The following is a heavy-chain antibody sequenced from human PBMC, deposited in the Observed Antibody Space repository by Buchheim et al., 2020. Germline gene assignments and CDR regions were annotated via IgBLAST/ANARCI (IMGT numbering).Heavy chain of an antibody. CDR2: IIPIFGTA. CDR1: GGTFSSYA. J-gene: IGHJ4*02. D-gene: IGHD2-15*01. V-gene: IGHV1-69*06. Sequence: QVQLVQSGAEVKKPGSSVKVSCKASGGTFSSYAISWVRQAPGQGLEWMGGIIPIFGTANYAQKFQGRVTITADKSTSTAYMELSSLRSEDTAVYYCASRNDCSGGSCYSLALGEYAFFDWGQGTL. CDR3: ASRNDCSGGSCYSLALGEYAFFD.